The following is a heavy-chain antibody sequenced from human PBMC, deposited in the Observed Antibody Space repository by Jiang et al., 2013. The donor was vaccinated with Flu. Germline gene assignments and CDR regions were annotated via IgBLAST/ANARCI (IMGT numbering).Heavy chain of an antibody. V-gene: IGHV4-39*01. D-gene: IGHD3-10*01. J-gene: IGHJ5*02. CDR3: ARQCRTYGPYNWFDP. CDR1: GGSISSSSYY. Sequence: LLKPSETLSLSCTVSGGSISSSSYYWGWIRQPPGKGLEWIGSIYYSGSTYYNPSLKSRVTIAVDTTKNQFSLKVSSVTAADTAVYYCARQCRTYGPYNWFDPWGQGTLVTVSS. CDR2: IYYSGST.